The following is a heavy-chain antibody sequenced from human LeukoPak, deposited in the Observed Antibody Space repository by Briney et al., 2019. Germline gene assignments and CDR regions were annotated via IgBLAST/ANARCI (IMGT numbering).Heavy chain of an antibody. J-gene: IGHJ4*02. D-gene: IGHD1-26*01. CDR1: GFTFAGYW. V-gene: IGHV3-7*01. Sequence: GGSLRLSCAASGFTFAGYWISWVRQAPGKGLEWVANIKQDASEEYYVDSVKGRFTISRGNAKNSLYLQMNSLRAEDTAVYYYVRDRGRASVDYWGQGTLVTVSS. CDR3: VRDRGRASVDY. CDR2: IKQDASEE.